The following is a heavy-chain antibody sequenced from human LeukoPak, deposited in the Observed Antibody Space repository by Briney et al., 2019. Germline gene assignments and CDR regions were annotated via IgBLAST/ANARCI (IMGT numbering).Heavy chain of an antibody. V-gene: IGHV1-69*13. Sequence: SVKVSCKASGGTFSSYALSWVRQAPGQGLEWMGGLIPIFGTAHYAQNLRGRVTITADESTSTAYMELSSLRSEDTAVYYCARDLSGYDSRSFDYWGQGTLVTVSS. CDR1: GGTFSSYA. CDR2: LIPIFGTA. CDR3: ARDLSGYDSRSFDY. J-gene: IGHJ4*02. D-gene: IGHD5-12*01.